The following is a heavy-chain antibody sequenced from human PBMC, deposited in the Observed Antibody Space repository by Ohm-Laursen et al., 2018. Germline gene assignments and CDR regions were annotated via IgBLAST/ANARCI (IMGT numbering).Heavy chain of an antibody. Sequence: SLRLSCAASGFTFSNYWMSWVRQRPGKGLEWVSSLSWNSGNSNYADSAKGRFTISRDNAKNFLYLHMDSLRADDTALYFCARDKSSNYYDNAIDHWGQGTLVTVSS. CDR2: LSWNSGNS. CDR3: ARDKSSNYYDNAIDH. CDR1: GFTFSNYW. D-gene: IGHD3-3*01. J-gene: IGHJ4*02. V-gene: IGHV3-9*01.